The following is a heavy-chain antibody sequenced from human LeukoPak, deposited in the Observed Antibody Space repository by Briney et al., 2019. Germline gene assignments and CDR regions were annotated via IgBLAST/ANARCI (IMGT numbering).Heavy chain of an antibody. CDR2: ISAYNGNT. Sequence: ASVKVSCKASGYTFTSYGISWVRQAPGQGLEWMGWISAYNGNTNYAQKLQGRVTMTTDTSTSTAYMELSSLRSEDTAVYYCAAYAHDFWSGYPGAPDAFDIWGQGTMVTVSS. CDR1: GYTFTSYG. J-gene: IGHJ3*02. V-gene: IGHV1-18*01. CDR3: AAYAHDFWSGYPGAPDAFDI. D-gene: IGHD3-3*01.